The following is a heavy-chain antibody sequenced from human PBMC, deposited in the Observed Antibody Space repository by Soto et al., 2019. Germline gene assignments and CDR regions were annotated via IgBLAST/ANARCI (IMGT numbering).Heavy chain of an antibody. Sequence: SETLSLTCTVSGGSISSSSYYWGWIRQPPGKGLEWIGSIYYSGSTYYNPSLKSRVTISVDTSKNQFSLKLSSVTAADTAVYYCARGPFSLYIVATTPLDYWGQGTLVTVSS. CDR3: ARGPFSLYIVATTPLDY. J-gene: IGHJ4*02. CDR1: GGSISSSSYY. CDR2: IYYSGST. D-gene: IGHD5-12*01. V-gene: IGHV4-39*01.